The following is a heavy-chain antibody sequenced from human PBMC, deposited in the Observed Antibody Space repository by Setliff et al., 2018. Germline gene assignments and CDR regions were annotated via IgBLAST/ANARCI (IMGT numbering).Heavy chain of an antibody. CDR1: GFTFSSYA. J-gene: IGHJ5*02. Sequence: PGGSLRLSCAASGFTFSSYAMSWVRQAPGKGLEWVSAISGSGGSTYYADSVKGRFTISRDNSKNTLYLHMNSLRAEDTAVYYCAKNGFGVVALGVNNWFDPWGQGTLVTVSS. D-gene: IGHD3-10*01. V-gene: IGHV3-23*01. CDR2: ISGSGGST. CDR3: AKNGFGVVALGVNNWFDP.